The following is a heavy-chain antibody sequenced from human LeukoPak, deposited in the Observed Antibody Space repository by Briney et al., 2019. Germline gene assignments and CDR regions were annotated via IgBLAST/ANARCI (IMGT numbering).Heavy chain of an antibody. J-gene: IGHJ6*02. CDR1: GGSISSYY. V-gene: IGHV4-59*12. CDR3: ARWCELYYYYYGMDV. Sequence: SETLSLTCTVSGGSISSYYWSWIRQPPGKGLEWIGYIYYSGSTNYNPSLKSRVTISVDTSKNQFSLKLSSVTAADTAVYYCARWCELYYYYYGMDVWGQGTTVTVSS. D-gene: IGHD1-26*01. CDR2: IYYSGST.